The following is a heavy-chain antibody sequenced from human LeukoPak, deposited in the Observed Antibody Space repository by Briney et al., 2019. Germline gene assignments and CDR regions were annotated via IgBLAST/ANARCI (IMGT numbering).Heavy chain of an antibody. V-gene: IGHV4-34*01. J-gene: IGHJ4*02. D-gene: IGHD6-19*01. Sequence: SETLSLTCAVYGGSFSGYYWSWIRQPPGKGLEWIGEINHSGSTNYNLSLKSRVTISVDTSKNQFSLKLSSVTAADTAVYYCARGRDSSGRYGGKGPHPTDYWGQGTLVTVSS. CDR1: GGSFSGYY. CDR3: ARGRDSSGRYGGKGPHPTDY. CDR2: INHSGST.